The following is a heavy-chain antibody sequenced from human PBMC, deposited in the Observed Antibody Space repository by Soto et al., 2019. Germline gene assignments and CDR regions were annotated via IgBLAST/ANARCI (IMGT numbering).Heavy chain of an antibody. J-gene: IGHJ4*02. CDR3: ARDKRDMVCAAAGTDY. D-gene: IGHD6-13*01. CDR1: GFTFSSYG. V-gene: IGHV3-33*01. Sequence: QVQLVESGGGVVQPGRSLRLSCAASGFTFSSYGMHWVRQAPGKGLEWVAVIWYDGSNKYYADSVKGRFTISRDNSKNTLYLQMNSLRAEDTAVYYCARDKRDMVCAAAGTDYWGQGTLVTVSS. CDR2: IWYDGSNK.